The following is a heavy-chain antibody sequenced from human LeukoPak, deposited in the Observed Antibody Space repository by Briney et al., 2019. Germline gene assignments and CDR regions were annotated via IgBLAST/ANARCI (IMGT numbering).Heavy chain of an antibody. J-gene: IGHJ4*02. CDR1: GGSISSYY. CDR3: AREGYSDHQLDY. CDR2: IYYSGST. V-gene: IGHV4-59*12. Sequence: SETLSLTCTVSGGSISSYYWSWIRQPPGKGLEWIGNIYYSGSTNYNPSLKSRVTIFSDTSNKQFSLKLRSVTAADTAVYYCAREGYSDHQLDYWGQGTLVTVSS. D-gene: IGHD4-17*01.